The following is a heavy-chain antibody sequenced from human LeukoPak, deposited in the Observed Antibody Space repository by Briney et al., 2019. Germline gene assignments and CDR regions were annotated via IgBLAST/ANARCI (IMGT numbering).Heavy chain of an antibody. D-gene: IGHD5-12*01. Sequence: GSLRLSCAASGFTFSSYWMHWVRQAPGKGLVWVSRINSDGSSTSYADSVKGRFTISRDNAKNTLYLQMNSLRAEDTAVYYCARGYSGYDQFEYWGQGTLVTVS. V-gene: IGHV3-74*01. CDR3: ARGYSGYDQFEY. CDR2: INSDGSST. CDR1: GFTFSSYW. J-gene: IGHJ4*02.